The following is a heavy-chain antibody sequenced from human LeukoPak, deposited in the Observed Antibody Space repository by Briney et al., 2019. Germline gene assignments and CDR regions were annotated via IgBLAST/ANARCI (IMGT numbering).Heavy chain of an antibody. D-gene: IGHD5-24*01. J-gene: IGHJ3*02. CDR3: ARAQGTHSFTIDAFDI. CDR2: IHYSGST. CDR1: GGSISSYY. V-gene: IGHV4-59*01. Sequence: SETLSLTCTVSGGSISSYYWNWIRQPPGKGLEWIGYIHYSGSTNYNPSLKSRVTISVDTSKNQFSLKLSSVTAADTAVYYCARAQGTHSFTIDAFDIWGQGTMVTVSS.